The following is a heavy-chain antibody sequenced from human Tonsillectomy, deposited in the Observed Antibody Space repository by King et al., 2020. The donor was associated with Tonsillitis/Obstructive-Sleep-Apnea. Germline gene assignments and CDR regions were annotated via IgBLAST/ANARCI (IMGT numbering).Heavy chain of an antibody. CDR1: GFTFSSYG. Sequence: VQLVESGGGVVQPGRSLRLSCAASGFTFSSYGMHWVRQAPGKGLEWVAVIWYDGSNKYYADSVKGRFTIFRDNSKNTLYLQMNSLRSEDTAVYYCARDRAYIWGSYRFYFDYWGQGTLVTVSS. D-gene: IGHD3-16*02. V-gene: IGHV3-33*01. J-gene: IGHJ4*02. CDR2: IWYDGSNK. CDR3: ARDRAYIWGSYRFYFDY.